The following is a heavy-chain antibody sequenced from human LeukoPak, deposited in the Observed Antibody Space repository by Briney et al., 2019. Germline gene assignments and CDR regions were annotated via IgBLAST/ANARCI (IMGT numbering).Heavy chain of an antibody. J-gene: IGHJ3*02. CDR2: FDPEDGET. D-gene: IGHD3-9*01. CDR1: GYTLTELS. CDR3: ARGDNFHDAFDI. V-gene: IGHV1-24*01. Sequence: ASVKVSCKVSGYTLTELSMHWVRQAPGKGLEWMGGFDPEDGETIYAQKFQGRVTMTRNTSISTAYMELSSLRSEDTAVYYCARGDNFHDAFDIWGQGTMVTVSS.